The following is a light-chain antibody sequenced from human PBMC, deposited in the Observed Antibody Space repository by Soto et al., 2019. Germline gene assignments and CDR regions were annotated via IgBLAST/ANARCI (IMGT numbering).Light chain of an antibody. CDR3: QQLNSFPIT. CDR1: QVISSY. CDR2: AAS. Sequence: DIQMTQSPSSLSASVRDTVTITCRASQVISSYLAWYQQKPGRAPKLLIYAASTLQSGVPSRFSGSGSGTEFTLTITSLQPEDFATYYCQQLNSFPITFGQGTRLEIK. V-gene: IGKV1-9*01. J-gene: IGKJ5*01.